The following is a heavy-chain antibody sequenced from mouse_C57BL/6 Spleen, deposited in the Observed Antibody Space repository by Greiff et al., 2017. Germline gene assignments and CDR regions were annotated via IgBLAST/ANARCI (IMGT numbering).Heavy chain of an antibody. CDR3: ARAGYSNYGYYFDY. V-gene: IGHV1-85*01. D-gene: IGHD2-5*01. Sequence: QVQLQQSGPELVKPGASVKLSCKASGYTFTSYDINWAKQRPGQGLEWIGWIYPRDGSTKYNEKFKGKATLTVDTSSSTAYMELHSLTSEDSAVYFCARAGYSNYGYYFDYWGQGTTLTVSS. CDR2: IYPRDGST. CDR1: GYTFTSYD. J-gene: IGHJ2*01.